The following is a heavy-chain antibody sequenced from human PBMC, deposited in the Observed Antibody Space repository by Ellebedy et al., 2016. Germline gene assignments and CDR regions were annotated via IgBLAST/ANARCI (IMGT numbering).Heavy chain of an antibody. D-gene: IGHD5-18*01. Sequence: GESLKISCAVSGFTVSDNYMSWVRQAPGKGLEWVAIIYRSEDIFYPDSAKGRFTISRDNSKNTLYLQMNSLTADDTAVYFCVKSGHSYAWSYWGQGTLVTVSS. CDR1: GFTVSDNY. CDR3: VKSGHSYAWSY. CDR2: IYRSEDI. J-gene: IGHJ4*02. V-gene: IGHV3-53*01.